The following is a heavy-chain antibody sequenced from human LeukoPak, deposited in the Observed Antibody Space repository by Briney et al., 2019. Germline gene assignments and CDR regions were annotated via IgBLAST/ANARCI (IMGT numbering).Heavy chain of an antibody. D-gene: IGHD3-22*01. V-gene: IGHV4-59*08. Sequence: SETLSLTCTVSGGSISSYYWSWIRQPPGKGLEWIGYIYYSGSTNYNPSLKSRVTISVDTSKNQFSLKLSSVTAVDTAVYYCAGRKGSGYYYWGQGTLVTVSS. J-gene: IGHJ4*02. CDR3: AGRKGSGYYY. CDR2: IYYSGST. CDR1: GGSISSYY.